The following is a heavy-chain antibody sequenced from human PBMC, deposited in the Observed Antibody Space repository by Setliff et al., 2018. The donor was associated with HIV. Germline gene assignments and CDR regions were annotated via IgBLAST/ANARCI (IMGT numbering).Heavy chain of an antibody. CDR2: LSVGKGNT. D-gene: IGHD2-21*01. CDR3: ARDRTFRTTRVFDY. CDR1: GYILGSYD. Sequence: ASVKVSCKASGYILGSYDISWVRQAPGQGLEWVGWLSVGKGNTNYAQSLQGRVTMTTDTSTNTAHLEVRSLRSDDTAVYYCARDRTFRTTRVFDYWGQGTLVTVSS. V-gene: IGHV1-18*01. J-gene: IGHJ4*02.